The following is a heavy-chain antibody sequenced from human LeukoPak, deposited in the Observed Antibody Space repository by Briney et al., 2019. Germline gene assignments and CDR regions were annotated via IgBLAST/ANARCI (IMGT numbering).Heavy chain of an antibody. D-gene: IGHD3-22*01. CDR2: INWNGGST. J-gene: IGHJ4*02. Sequence: GGSLRLSCADSGFTFSSYAMSWVRQAPGKGLEWVSGINWNGGSTGYADSVKGRFTISRDNAKNSLYLQMNSLRAEDTALYNCARGASYYYDSSGYQSFDYWGQGTLVTVSS. CDR1: GFTFSSYA. V-gene: IGHV3-20*01. CDR3: ARGASYYYDSSGYQSFDY.